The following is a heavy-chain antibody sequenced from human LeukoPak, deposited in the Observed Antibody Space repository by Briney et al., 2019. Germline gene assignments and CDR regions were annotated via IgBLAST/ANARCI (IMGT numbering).Heavy chain of an antibody. J-gene: IGHJ4*02. CDR1: GYTFTCYY. D-gene: IGHD6-6*01. Sequence: ASVKVSCKASGYTFTCYYMHWVRQAPGQGREWMGWINPNSGGTNYAQKFQGRVTMTRDTSVSTAYMELSRLRSDDTAVYYCARKIEYSSSSLEYYFDYWGQGTLVTVSS. V-gene: IGHV1-2*02. CDR3: ARKIEYSSSSLEYYFDY. CDR2: INPNSGGT.